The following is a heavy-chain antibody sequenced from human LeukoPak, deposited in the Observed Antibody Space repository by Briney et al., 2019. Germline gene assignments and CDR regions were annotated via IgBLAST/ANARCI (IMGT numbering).Heavy chain of an antibody. V-gene: IGHV3-11*06. D-gene: IGHD2-21*01. J-gene: IGHJ3*02. Sequence: PGGSLRLSCAASGFTFSDYYMSWIRQAPGKGLEWVSYISGSSYYTKYADSVKGRFTISRDNAKNSLYLQMNSLRAEDTAVYYCARSGSSGGGDSFDTWGQGTMVTVSS. CDR2: ISGSSYYT. CDR3: ARSGSSGGGDSFDT. CDR1: GFTFSDYY.